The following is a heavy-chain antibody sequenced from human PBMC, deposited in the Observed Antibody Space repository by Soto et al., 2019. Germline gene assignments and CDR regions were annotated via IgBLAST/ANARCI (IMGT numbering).Heavy chain of an antibody. V-gene: IGHV4-34*01. CDR2: INHSGST. CDR1: GGSFSGYY. D-gene: IGHD5-12*01. CDR3: ARTGYSGYPFDY. Sequence: QVQLQQWGAGLLKPSETLSLTCAVYGGSFSGYYWSWIRQPPGKGLEWIGEINHSGSTNYNPSLRRRVTISVDPSKNQFSLNPRSMTAADTGVYYGARTGYSGYPFDYWGQRTLVTVSS. J-gene: IGHJ4*02.